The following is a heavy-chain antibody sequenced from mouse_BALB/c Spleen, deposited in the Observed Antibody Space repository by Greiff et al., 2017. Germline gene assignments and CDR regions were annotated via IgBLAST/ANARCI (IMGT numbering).Heavy chain of an antibody. CDR1: GFSLTSYG. V-gene: IGHV2-9*02. CDR3: ARDDGNYVLYAMDY. D-gene: IGHD2-1*01. Sequence: VMLVESGPGLVAPSQSLSITCTVSGFSLTSYGVHWVRQPPGKGLEWLGVIWAGGSTNYNSALMSRLSISKDNSKSQVFLKMNSLQTDDTAMYYCARDDGNYVLYAMDYWGQGTSVTVSS. J-gene: IGHJ4*01. CDR2: IWAGGST.